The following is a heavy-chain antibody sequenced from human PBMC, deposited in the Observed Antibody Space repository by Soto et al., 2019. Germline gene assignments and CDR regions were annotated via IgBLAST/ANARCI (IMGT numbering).Heavy chain of an antibody. J-gene: IGHJ4*02. V-gene: IGHV3-30*18. CDR2: ISYDGSNK. CDR3: AKDGRPVY. Sequence: QVQLVESGGGVVQPGRSLRLSCAASGFTFSSYGMHRVRQAPGKGLEWVAVISYDGSNKYYADSVKGRFTISRDNSKNKLYLQMNSRRAEDTAVYYCAKDGRPVYWGQGTLVTVSS. D-gene: IGHD4-17*01. CDR1: GFTFSSYG.